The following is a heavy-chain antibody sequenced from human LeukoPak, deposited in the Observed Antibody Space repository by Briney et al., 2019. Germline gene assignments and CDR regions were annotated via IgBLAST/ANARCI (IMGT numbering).Heavy chain of an antibody. CDR3: AKDRMHGYSSPMDV. V-gene: IGHV3-23*01. D-gene: IGHD5-18*01. CDR1: GFTFSSYA. CDR2: ISGSGDST. J-gene: IGHJ6*04. Sequence: GGSLRLSCAASGFTFSSYAMRWVRQAPGKGLEWVSAISGSGDSTYYADSVKGRFTISRDNSKNTLYLQMNSLRAEDTAVYYCAKDRMHGYSSPMDVWGKGTTVTVSS.